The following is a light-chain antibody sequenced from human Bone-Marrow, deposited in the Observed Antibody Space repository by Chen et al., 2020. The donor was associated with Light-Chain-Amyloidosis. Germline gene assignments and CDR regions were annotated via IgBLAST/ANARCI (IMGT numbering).Light chain of an antibody. CDR3: QVWDRSSDRPV. CDR1: NIGSTS. Sequence: SYVLTQPSSVSVAPGQTATIACGGNNIGSTSVHWYQQTPGQAPLLVVYDDSYRPSGIPARVSGANSGNTATLTISRVEAGDEADYYCQVWDRSSDRPVFGGGTKLPVL. J-gene: IGLJ3*02. V-gene: IGLV3-21*02. CDR2: DDS.